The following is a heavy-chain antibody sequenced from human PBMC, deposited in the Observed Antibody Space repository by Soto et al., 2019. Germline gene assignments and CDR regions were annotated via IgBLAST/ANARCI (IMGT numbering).Heavy chain of an antibody. CDR2: ISGSGGSK. V-gene: IGHV3-23*01. J-gene: IGHJ4*02. D-gene: IGHD3-16*01. CDR1: GFTFSSYA. Sequence: GGSLRLSCAASGFTFSSYAMSWVRQAPGKGLEWVSSISGSGGSKDYADSVKGRFTISRDNSKYTLYLQMDSPRAEDTAVYFCARVRLKGFSYVYSFDNWGQGALVTVSS. CDR3: ARVRLKGFSYVYSFDN.